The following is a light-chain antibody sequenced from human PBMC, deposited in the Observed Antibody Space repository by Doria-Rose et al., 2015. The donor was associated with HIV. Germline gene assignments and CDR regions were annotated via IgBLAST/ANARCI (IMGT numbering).Light chain of an antibody. V-gene: IGKV3-15*01. CDR3: QQYNNWPPYT. CDR1: QIVRSN. Sequence: TLSVSPWDRATLSCRASQIVRSNLAWYQQKPGQAPRLLIYGASTRATGIPARFSGSGSETEFTLTISSLQSEDLAVYYCQQYNNWPPYTFGQGTKLEIK. CDR2: GAS. J-gene: IGKJ2*01.